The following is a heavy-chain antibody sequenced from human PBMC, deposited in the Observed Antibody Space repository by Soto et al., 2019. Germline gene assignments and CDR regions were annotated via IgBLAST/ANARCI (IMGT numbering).Heavy chain of an antibody. Sequence: EEQLVQSGGGLVQPGGSLRLSCAASEFSFSLHWMNWVRLGPGKGLEWVANINPDGRAKHYVDSVKGRFTISRDNTKKSVDLQMNNLRVEDRAVYYCVGGSGWLFDYWGQGALVTVSS. J-gene: IGHJ4*02. CDR1: EFSFSLHW. D-gene: IGHD6-13*01. CDR3: VGGSGWLFDY. CDR2: INPDGRAK. V-gene: IGHV3-7*02.